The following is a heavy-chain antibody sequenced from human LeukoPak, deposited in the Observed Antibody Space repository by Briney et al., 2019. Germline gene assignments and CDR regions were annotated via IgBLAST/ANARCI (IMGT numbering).Heavy chain of an antibody. V-gene: IGHV4-59*01. Sequence: SETLSLTCTVSGGSISSYYWSWIRQPPGKGLEWIGYIYYSGSTNYNPSLKSRVTISVDTSKNQFSLKLSSVTAADTTVYYCARADPKRGSFDPWGQGTLVTVSS. CDR3: ARADPKRGSFDP. CDR1: GGSISSYY. D-gene: IGHD3-10*01. J-gene: IGHJ5*02. CDR2: IYYSGST.